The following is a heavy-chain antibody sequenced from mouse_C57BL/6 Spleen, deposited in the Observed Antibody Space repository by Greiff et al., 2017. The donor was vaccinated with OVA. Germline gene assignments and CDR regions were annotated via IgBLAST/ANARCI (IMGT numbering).Heavy chain of an antibody. CDR1: GYTFTSFW. CDR2: IYPGSGST. V-gene: IGHV1-55*01. Sequence: QVQLQQSGAELVKPGASVKMSCKASGYTFTSFWITWVKQRPGQGLEWIGDIYPGSGSTIYNEKFKSKATLTVDTSSSTAYMQLSSLTAEDTAIYYCARGDENYAMDYWGQGTTVTVST. J-gene: IGHJ4*01. CDR3: ARGDENYAMDY.